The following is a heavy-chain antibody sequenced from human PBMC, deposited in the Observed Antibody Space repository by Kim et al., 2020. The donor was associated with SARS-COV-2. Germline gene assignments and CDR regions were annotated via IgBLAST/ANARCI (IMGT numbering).Heavy chain of an antibody. CDR3: ARDLGTVVTLWKYYFDY. D-gene: IGHD2-15*01. CDR1: GFTFSSYE. V-gene: IGHV3-48*03. Sequence: GGSLRLSCAASGFTFSSYEMNWVRQAPGKGLEWVSYISSSGSTIYYADSVKGRFTISRDNAKNSLYLQMNSLRAEDTAVYYCARDLGTVVTLWKYYFDYWGQGTLVTVSS. J-gene: IGHJ4*02. CDR2: ISSSGSTI.